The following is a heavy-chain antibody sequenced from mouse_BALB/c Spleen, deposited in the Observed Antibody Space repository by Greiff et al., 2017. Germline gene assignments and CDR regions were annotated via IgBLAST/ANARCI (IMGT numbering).Heavy chain of an antibody. V-gene: IGHV3-6*02. CDR1: GYSITSGYY. CDR3: ARNWALDY. J-gene: IGHJ2*01. D-gene: IGHD4-1*01. CDR2: ISYDGSN. Sequence: EESGPGLVKPSQSLSLTCSVTGYSITSGYYWNWIRQFPGNKLEWMGYISYDGSNNYNPSLKNRISITRDTSKNQFFLKLNSVTTEDTATYYCARNWALDYWGQGTTLTVSS.